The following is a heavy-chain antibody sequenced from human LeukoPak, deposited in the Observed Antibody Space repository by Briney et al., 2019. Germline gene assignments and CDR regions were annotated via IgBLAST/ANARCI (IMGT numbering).Heavy chain of an antibody. J-gene: IGHJ4*02. CDR3: ARYHCSTTTCYNFDY. V-gene: IGHV4-59*01. CDR2: IYYTGST. CDR1: GGSISGYY. Sequence: PSETLSLTCTVSGGSISGYYWSWVRQPPGKGLEWIGYIYYTGSTNSNPSLKSRVTMSVDTSKNHFSLNLSAVTAADTAVYYCARYHCSTTTCYNFDYWGRGTLDTVSS. D-gene: IGHD2-2*02.